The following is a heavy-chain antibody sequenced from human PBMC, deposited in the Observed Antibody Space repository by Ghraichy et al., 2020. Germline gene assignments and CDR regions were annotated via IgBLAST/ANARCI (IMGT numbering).Heavy chain of an antibody. J-gene: IGHJ5*02. V-gene: IGHV4-39*01. CDR3: ARHIDFVVVTAIRSLGWFDP. D-gene: IGHD2-21*02. CDR2: IYYSGST. CDR1: GGSISSSSYY. Sequence: SETLSLTCTVSGGSISSSSYYWGWIRQPPGKGLEWIGSIYYSGSTYYNPSLKSRVTISVDTSKNQFSLKLSSVTAADTAVYYCARHIDFVVVTAIRSLGWFDPWGQGTLVTVSS.